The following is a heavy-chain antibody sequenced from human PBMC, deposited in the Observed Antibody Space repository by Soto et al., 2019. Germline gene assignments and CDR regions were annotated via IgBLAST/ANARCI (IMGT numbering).Heavy chain of an antibody. Sequence: QVQLQESGPRLVKPSETLSLTCTVSGGSISSYYWGWIRQPPGKGLEWIGYTYYTGSTNYNPSLKSRVTISVDTSENQFSLTLRSVTAADTAVYYCARGWGGHFPYWGQGTLVTVSS. CDR3: ARGWGGHFPY. CDR1: GGSISSYY. V-gene: IGHV4-59*01. CDR2: TYYTGST. D-gene: IGHD2-21*02. J-gene: IGHJ4*02.